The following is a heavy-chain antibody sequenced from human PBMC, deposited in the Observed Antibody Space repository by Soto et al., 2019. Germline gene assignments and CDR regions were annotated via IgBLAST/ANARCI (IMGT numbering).Heavy chain of an antibody. J-gene: IGHJ5*02. CDR1: GGSISSGDNY. D-gene: IGHD3-10*01. V-gene: IGHV4-30-4*01. Sequence: QVQLQESGPGLVKPSQTLSLTCTVSGGSISSGDNYWNWIRQPPGKALEWIGYIYYSGSSYYNPSLNSRLTISVDTSKNQFSRRLSSVTAADTAVYYCASSGTCPRRFDPWGQGTLVTVSS. CDR2: IYYSGSS. CDR3: ASSGTCPRRFDP.